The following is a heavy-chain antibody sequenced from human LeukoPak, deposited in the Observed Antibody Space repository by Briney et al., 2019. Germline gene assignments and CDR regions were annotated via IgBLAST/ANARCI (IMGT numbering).Heavy chain of an antibody. D-gene: IGHD3-10*01. CDR1: GGSISSYY. Sequence: PSETLSLTCPVSGGSISSYYWSWIRQPAGKGLEWIGRIYTSGSTNYNPSLKSRVTMSVDTSKNQFSLKLTSVTAADTAVYYCARDRYGSGSYYKSWFDPWGQGTLVTVCS. CDR3: ARDRYGSGSYYKSWFDP. CDR2: IYTSGST. J-gene: IGHJ5*02. V-gene: IGHV4-4*07.